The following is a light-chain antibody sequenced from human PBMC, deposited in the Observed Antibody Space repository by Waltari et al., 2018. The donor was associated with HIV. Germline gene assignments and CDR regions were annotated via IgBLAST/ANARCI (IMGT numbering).Light chain of an antibody. CDR1: ALPKQS. CDR3: QSVDSSGTYVV. CDR2: KDS. V-gene: IGLV3-25*03. Sequence: SYALTQPPSVSVSPGQTARITCSGDALPKQSGYWYQQKPGQAPALVIYKDSERPSGIPERLSGSSSGTTVTLTISGVQSEDEADYYCQSVDSSGTYVVFGGGTKLTVL. J-gene: IGLJ2*01.